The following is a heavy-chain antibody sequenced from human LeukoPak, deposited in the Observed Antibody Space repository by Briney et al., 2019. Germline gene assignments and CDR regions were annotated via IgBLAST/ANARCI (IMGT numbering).Heavy chain of an antibody. CDR2: IIPIFGTA. D-gene: IGHD6-13*01. Sequence: GASVKVSCKASGGTFSSYAISWVRQAPGQGLEWMGGIIPIFGTANYAQKFQGRVTITADESTSTAYMELSSLRSEDTAVYYCARVPLSSSWYGPVLDYWGQGTLVTVSS. V-gene: IGHV1-69*13. J-gene: IGHJ4*02. CDR1: GGTFSSYA. CDR3: ARVPLSSSWYGPVLDY.